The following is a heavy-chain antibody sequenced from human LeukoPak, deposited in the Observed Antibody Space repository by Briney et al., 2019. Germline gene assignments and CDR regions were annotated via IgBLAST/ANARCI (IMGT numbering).Heavy chain of an antibody. J-gene: IGHJ4*02. CDR3: AGPGIVDY. V-gene: IGHV4-38-2*02. D-gene: IGHD6-13*01. Sequence: SETLSLTCSVSGYSISRAYSWGWVRQPPGKGLEWIGSLYDSGSSYYNPSLKSRVTISVDTSKNQFSLKLSSVTAADTAVYYCAGPGIVDYWGQGTLVTVSS. CDR1: GYSISRAYS. CDR2: LYDSGSS.